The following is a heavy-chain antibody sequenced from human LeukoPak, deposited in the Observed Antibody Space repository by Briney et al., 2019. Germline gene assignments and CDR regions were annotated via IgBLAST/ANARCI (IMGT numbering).Heavy chain of an antibody. CDR1: GFTFSIYS. Sequence: GGSLRLSCAASGFTFSIYSMNWVRQAPGKGLEWASSISSSSSYIYYADSVKGRFTISRDNAKNSLYLQMNSLRAEDTAVYYCARGHCSGGSCEIDYWGQGTLVTVSS. J-gene: IGHJ4*02. V-gene: IGHV3-21*01. D-gene: IGHD2-15*01. CDR2: ISSSSSYI. CDR3: ARGHCSGGSCEIDY.